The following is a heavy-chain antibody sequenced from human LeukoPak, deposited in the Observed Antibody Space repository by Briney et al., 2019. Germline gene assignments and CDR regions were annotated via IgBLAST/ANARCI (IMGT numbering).Heavy chain of an antibody. CDR3: ARDRYYYGSGSYYYYYYGMDV. Sequence: GASVKVSCKASGYTFTGYYMHWVRQAPGQGLEWMGWINPNSGGTNYAQKFQGWVTMTRDTSISTAYMELSRLRSDDTAVYYCARDRYYYGSGSYYYYYYGMDVWGQGTTVTVSS. V-gene: IGHV1-2*04. D-gene: IGHD3-10*01. CDR2: INPNSGGT. CDR1: GYTFTGYY. J-gene: IGHJ6*02.